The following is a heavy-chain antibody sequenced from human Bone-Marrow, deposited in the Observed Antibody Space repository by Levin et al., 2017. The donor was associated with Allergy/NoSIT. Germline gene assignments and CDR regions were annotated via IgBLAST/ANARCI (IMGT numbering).Heavy chain of an antibody. V-gene: IGHV1-8*01. J-gene: IGHJ5*02. D-gene: IGHD2-15*01. CDR1: GYTFTSYN. Sequence: KPGGSLRLSCKTSGYTFTSYNVYWVRQAPGQGLEWMGYINPNSGDTGYAQKFQGRVTLTRNSSINTAYMELSGLRSEDTAMYYCARGDCYSGSCYGPDWFDPWGQGTQVTVSS. CDR2: INPNSGDT. CDR3: ARGDCYSGSCYGPDWFDP.